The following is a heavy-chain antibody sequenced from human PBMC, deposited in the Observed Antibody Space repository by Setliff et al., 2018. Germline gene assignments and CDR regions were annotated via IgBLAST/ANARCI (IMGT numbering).Heavy chain of an antibody. CDR3: ANDVRGGVYEI. CDR2: ISQDGSEK. CDR1: AFGFSSYW. D-gene: IGHD3-16*01. Sequence: SCAASAFGFSSYWMSWVRQAPGKWPEWLAQISQDGSEKYYVDSVKGRLTISRDNAKNSLYLQMNSLRVEDTAVYYCANDVRGGVYEIWGQGTMVTVSS. V-gene: IGHV3-7*01. J-gene: IGHJ3*02.